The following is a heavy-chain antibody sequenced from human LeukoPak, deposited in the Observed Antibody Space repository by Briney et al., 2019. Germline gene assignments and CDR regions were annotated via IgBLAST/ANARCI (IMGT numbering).Heavy chain of an antibody. V-gene: IGHV3-48*01. J-gene: IGHJ4*02. Sequence: GGSLRLSCAASGFTFSSYSVNWVRQAPGKGLEWVSYISSSSSTIYYADSVKGRFTISRDNAKNSLYLQMNSLRAEDTAVYYCASLPITMIVKGYWGQGTLVTVSS. CDR3: ASLPITMIVKGY. D-gene: IGHD3-22*01. CDR2: ISSSSSTI. CDR1: GFTFSSYS.